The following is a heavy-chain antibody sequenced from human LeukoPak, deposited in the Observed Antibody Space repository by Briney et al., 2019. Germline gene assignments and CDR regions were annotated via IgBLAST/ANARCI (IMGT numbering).Heavy chain of an antibody. CDR1: GFTFSSYG. D-gene: IGHD6-13*01. CDR2: IWYDGSNK. CDR3: AKDAYSSSWYVDY. V-gene: IGHV3-33*06. Sequence: GRSLRLSCAASGFTFSSYGMHWVRQAPGKGLESVAVIWYDGSNKYYADSVKGRFTISRDNSKNTLYLQMNSLRAEDTAVYYCAKDAYSSSWYVDYWGQGTLVTVSS. J-gene: IGHJ4*02.